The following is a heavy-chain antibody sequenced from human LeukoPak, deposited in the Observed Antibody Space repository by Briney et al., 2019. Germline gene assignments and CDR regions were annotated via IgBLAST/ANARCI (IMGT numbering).Heavy chain of an antibody. Sequence: GGSLRLSCAASGFTFSSYSMNWVRQAPGKGLEWVSSISSSSSYIYYADSVKGRFTISRDNAKNSLYLQMNSLRAEDTAVYYCARHRGAASATDAFDIWGQGTMVTVSS. D-gene: IGHD6-13*01. V-gene: IGHV3-21*01. CDR1: GFTFSSYS. CDR3: ARHRGAASATDAFDI. CDR2: ISSSSSYI. J-gene: IGHJ3*02.